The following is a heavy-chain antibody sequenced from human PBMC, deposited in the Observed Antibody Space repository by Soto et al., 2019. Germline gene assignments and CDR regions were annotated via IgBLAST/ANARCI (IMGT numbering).Heavy chain of an antibody. V-gene: IGHV1-18*01. CDR3: ARDRSPYYYDSSGYPHY. CDR2: ISVYSGNT. J-gene: IGHJ4*02. D-gene: IGHD3-22*01. Sequence: ASVKVSCKASGDTFTNYGFSWVRQAPGQGLEWMGWISVYSGNTNYAQNVQGRVTMTTDTSTSTAYMELRSLRSDDTAVYYCARDRSPYYYDSSGYPHYWGQGTLVTVSS. CDR1: GDTFTNYG.